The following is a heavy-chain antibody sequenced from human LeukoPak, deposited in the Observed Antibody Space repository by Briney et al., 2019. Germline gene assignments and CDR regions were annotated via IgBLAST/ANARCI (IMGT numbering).Heavy chain of an antibody. CDR3: ASGSPPYYFDY. CDR2: IYYSGST. Sequence: SETLSLTCTVSGGSISSSSYYWGWIRQPPGKGLEWIGSIYYSGSTYYNPSLKSRVTISVDTSKNQFSLKLSSVTAADTAVYYCASGSPPYYFDYWGQGTLVTVSS. CDR1: GGSISSSSYY. J-gene: IGHJ4*02. V-gene: IGHV4-39*07. D-gene: IGHD1-26*01.